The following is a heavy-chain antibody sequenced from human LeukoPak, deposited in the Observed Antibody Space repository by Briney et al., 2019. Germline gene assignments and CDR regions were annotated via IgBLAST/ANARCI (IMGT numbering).Heavy chain of an antibody. V-gene: IGHV3-23*01. CDR3: AKDRDVVVDY. Sequence: PGGSLRLSCAASGFTLSSYAMSWVRQAPGKGLEGVSAISGSGGSTYYADSVKGRFTNSRDNSKNTLYLQMNSLRAEDTAVYYCAKDRDVVVDYRGQGTLVTVSS. D-gene: IGHD2-2*01. J-gene: IGHJ4*02. CDR1: GFTLSSYA. CDR2: ISGSGGST.